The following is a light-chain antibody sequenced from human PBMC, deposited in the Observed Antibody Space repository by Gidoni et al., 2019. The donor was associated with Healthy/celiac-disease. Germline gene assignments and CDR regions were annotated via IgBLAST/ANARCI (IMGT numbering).Light chain of an antibody. J-gene: IGLJ2*01. CDR2: QDS. CDR3: QAWDSSTVV. Sequence: SYELTPPPSVSVSPGQTASITCSGDKLWDKYACWYQQKPGQSPVLVIYQDSKRPSGIPERFSGSNSGNTATLTISGTQAIDEADYYCQAWDSSTVVFGGGTKLTVL. CDR1: KLWDKY. V-gene: IGLV3-1*01.